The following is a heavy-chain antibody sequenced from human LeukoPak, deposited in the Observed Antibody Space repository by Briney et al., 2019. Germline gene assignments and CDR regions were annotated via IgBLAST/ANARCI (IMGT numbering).Heavy chain of an antibody. D-gene: IGHD6-13*01. CDR2: IWYDGSNK. CDR3: ARDGQQLAPYTMDV. CDR1: GFSLRSHA. Sequence: GRSLRLSCAASGFSLRSHAMHWVRQAPGKGLEWVAQIWYDGSNKYYTDSVKGRFTISRDNSESTLYLQMNSLRAEDTAAYYCARDGQQLAPYTMDVWGQGTTVTVSS. J-gene: IGHJ6*02. V-gene: IGHV3-33*01.